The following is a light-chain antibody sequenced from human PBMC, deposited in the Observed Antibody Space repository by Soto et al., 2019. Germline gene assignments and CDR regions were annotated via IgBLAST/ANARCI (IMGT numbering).Light chain of an antibody. V-gene: IGKV1-9*01. CDR3: QHYNSYSEA. J-gene: IGKJ1*01. CDR1: QGISSY. Sequence: MQLTQSPSSLSASVGDIVTITFRSGQGISSYLACYQHKPWKAPNLLIYAASTLQSGVPSRFSGSGSGTEFTLTISSLQPDDFATYYCQHYNSYSEAFGQGTKV. CDR2: AAS.